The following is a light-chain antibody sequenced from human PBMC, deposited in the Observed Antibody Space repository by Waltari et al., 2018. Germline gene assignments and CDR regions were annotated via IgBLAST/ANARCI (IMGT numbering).Light chain of an antibody. CDR3: QQANSFPLT. CDR1: QGISNH. J-gene: IGKJ4*01. CDR2: DAS. Sequence: DIQMTQSPSSVSASVGDRVTITCRASQGISNHLAWHQQKPGKAPTLLISDASSLQSGVPSRFSGSGSGTDFTFTISNLQPEDCATYYCQQANSFPLTFGGGTRVAIK. V-gene: IGKV1-12*01.